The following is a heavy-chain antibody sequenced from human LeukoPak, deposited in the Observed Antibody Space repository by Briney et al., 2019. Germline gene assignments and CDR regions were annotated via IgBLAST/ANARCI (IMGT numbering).Heavy chain of an antibody. D-gene: IGHD6-13*01. V-gene: IGHV3-7*01. CDR1: GLTFSRYW. J-gene: IGHJ6*03. CDR3: ARLKQQLVRLLSRDTTYYYYYYMDV. CDR2: IKQDGSEK. Sequence: GGALRLSCAASGLTFSRYWMSWVRQAPRKGLEWVANIKQDGSEKYYVDSVKGRFTISRDNAKNSLYLQMNSLRAEDTAVYYCARLKQQLVRLLSRDTTYYYYYYMDVWGKGTTVTVSS.